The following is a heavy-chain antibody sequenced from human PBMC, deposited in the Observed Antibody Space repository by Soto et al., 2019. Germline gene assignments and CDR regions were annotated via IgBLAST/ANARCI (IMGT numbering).Heavy chain of an antibody. CDR1: GGSISTYF. V-gene: IGHV4-59*01. D-gene: IGHD6-19*01. Sequence: SETLSLTCTVSGGSISTYFWSWIRQPPGKGLEWIGYIYNSGSTSFYPSLKGRVAISMDTSKNQFSLKLSSVTAADTAVYYCVGGSGWLPTAWGQGTLVTVSS. CDR2: IYNSGST. J-gene: IGHJ5*02. CDR3: VGGSGWLPTA.